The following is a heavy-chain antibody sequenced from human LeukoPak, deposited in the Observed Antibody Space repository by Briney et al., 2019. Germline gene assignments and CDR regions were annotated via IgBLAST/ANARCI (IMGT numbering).Heavy chain of an antibody. J-gene: IGHJ4*02. CDR2: LYHSDSA. CDR1: GYSISNGYY. V-gene: IGHV4-38-2*01. D-gene: IGHD5-12*01. Sequence: SETLSLTCAVSGYSISNGYYWVWIRQPPGRGLEWIGSLYHSDSAYYNTSLRSRVSMSVDTSKNQFSLTLSFVTAADTAVYYCARVGVDIVATALDYWGQGTLVTVSS. CDR3: ARVGVDIVATALDY.